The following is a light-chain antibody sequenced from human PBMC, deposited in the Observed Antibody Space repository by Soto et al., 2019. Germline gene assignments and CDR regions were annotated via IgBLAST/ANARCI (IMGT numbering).Light chain of an antibody. CDR2: EAS. CDR1: QSVGSF. V-gene: IGKV3-20*01. Sequence: EIVLTQSPATLSLSPVERATLSCRASQSVGSFLAWYQQKPGQAPRLLIYEASSRATGIPDRFSGSGSGTDFTLTISRLEPEDFAVYYCQQHGSSPITFGQGTRLEIK. J-gene: IGKJ5*01. CDR3: QQHGSSPIT.